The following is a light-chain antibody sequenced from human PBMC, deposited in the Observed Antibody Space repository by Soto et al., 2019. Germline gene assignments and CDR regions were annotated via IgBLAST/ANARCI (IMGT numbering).Light chain of an antibody. CDR3: QQYNDWPLT. J-gene: IGKJ1*01. CDR1: QSVSSN. V-gene: IGKV3-15*01. Sequence: IVMTQSPVTLSVSPWERATLSWRASQSVSSNLAWYQQKPGQAPSLLIYGAFTRATGIPARFSGTGSGTEFTLTISSLQSEDFALYYCQQYNDWPLTFGQGTKVDIK. CDR2: GAF.